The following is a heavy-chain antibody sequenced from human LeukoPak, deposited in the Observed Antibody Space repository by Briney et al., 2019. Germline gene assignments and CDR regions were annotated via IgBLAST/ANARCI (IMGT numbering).Heavy chain of an antibody. CDR3: ARDPAPSGWYDY. Sequence: GGSLRLSCAASGFTLSSYWMHWVRQAPGEGLVWVSRINSDGNSRTYADSVKGRFTISRDNAKNTLYLQMDSLRAEDTAVYYCARDPAPSGWYDYWGQGTLVTVSS. V-gene: IGHV3-74*01. D-gene: IGHD6-19*01. CDR2: INSDGNSR. CDR1: GFTLSSYW. J-gene: IGHJ4*02.